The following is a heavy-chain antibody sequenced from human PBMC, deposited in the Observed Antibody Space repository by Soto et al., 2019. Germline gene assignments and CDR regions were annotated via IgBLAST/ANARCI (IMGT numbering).Heavy chain of an antibody. Sequence: PSETLSLTCRVSGGSMSDNYLSWIRQPPGKGLEWIGYIYDRGSTTYNPSLKSRVTISLDTSDNQFSLNLRSVTAADTAVYYCARGVSWYYFDYWGQGTLVTVSS. J-gene: IGHJ4*02. CDR1: GGSMSDNY. D-gene: IGHD6-13*01. V-gene: IGHV4-59*01. CDR2: IYDRGST. CDR3: ARGVSWYYFDY.